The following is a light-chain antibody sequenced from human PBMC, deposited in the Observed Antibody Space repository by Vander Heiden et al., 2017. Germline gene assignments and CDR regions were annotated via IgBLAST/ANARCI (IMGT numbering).Light chain of an antibody. CDR3: QVWDSSSNHYV. CDR1: NIGSKI. CDR2: DDS. J-gene: IGLJ1*01. Sequence: SYVLTQPPSVSVAPGQAARITVGGNNIGSKIVHWIQQKPGQAPLLVVYDDSDRPSGIPERFSGSSSGNTATLTINRVEAGDEADYYCQVWDSSSNHYVFGAGTKVTVL. V-gene: IGLV3-21*02.